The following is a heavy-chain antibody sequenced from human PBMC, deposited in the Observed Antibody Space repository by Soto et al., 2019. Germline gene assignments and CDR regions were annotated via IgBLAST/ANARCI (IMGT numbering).Heavy chain of an antibody. D-gene: IGHD3-9*01. CDR2: ISGSGAST. CDR3: AREFLTHPNFEY. Sequence: GGYLGLACAASGFTFSNYAMSWVRQGPAKGLEWVAAISGSGASTYYADSVKGRFTISRDESKNTLYLQVNSLRAEDTAVYYCAREFLTHPNFEYWGQGTQVTVSS. V-gene: IGHV3-23*01. J-gene: IGHJ4*02. CDR1: GFTFSNYA.